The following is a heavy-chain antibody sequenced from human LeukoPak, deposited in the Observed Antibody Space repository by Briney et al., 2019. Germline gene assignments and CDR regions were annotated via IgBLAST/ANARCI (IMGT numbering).Heavy chain of an antibody. J-gene: IGHJ4*02. CDR1: GYKFINYW. Sequence: GESLKISFKASGYKFINYWIAWVRQMPGKGLEWMGTIYPDDSDARYSPSFQGQVTLSVDKSVTTAYLQWSSLKASDTAIYYCARRPTTNFDFWGQGTLVTVSS. CDR3: ARRPTTNFDF. V-gene: IGHV5-51*01. CDR2: IYPDDSDA. D-gene: IGHD1-26*01.